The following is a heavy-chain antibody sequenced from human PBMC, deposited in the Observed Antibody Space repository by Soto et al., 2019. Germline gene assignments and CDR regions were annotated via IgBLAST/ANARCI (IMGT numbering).Heavy chain of an antibody. CDR3: ARDHIVVVVDYYYYGMDV. CDR1: GFTFSSYS. V-gene: IGHV3-48*02. Sequence: GGSLRLSCAASGFTFSSYSMNWVRQAPGKGLEWVSYISSSSSTIYYADSVKGRFTISRDNAKNSLYLQMNSLRDEDTAVYYCARDHIVVVVDYYYYGMDVWGQGTTVTVS. D-gene: IGHD2-15*01. J-gene: IGHJ6*02. CDR2: ISSSSSTI.